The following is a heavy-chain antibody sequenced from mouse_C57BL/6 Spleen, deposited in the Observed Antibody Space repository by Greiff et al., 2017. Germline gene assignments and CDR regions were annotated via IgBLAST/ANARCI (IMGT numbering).Heavy chain of an antibody. D-gene: IGHD1-1*01. CDR3: ARGATVVATNYFDY. CDR2: IDPSDSYT. CDR1: GYTFTSYW. V-gene: IGHV1-50*01. Sequence: QVQLQQPGAELVKPGASVKLSCKASGYTFTSYWMQWEKQRPGQGLEWIGEIDPSDSYTNYNQKFKGKATLTVDTSSSTAYMQLSSLTSEDSAVYYCARGATVVATNYFDYWGQGTTLTVSS. J-gene: IGHJ2*01.